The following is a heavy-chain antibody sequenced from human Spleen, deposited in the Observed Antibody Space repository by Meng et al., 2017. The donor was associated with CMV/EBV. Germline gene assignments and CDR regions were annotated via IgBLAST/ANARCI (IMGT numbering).Heavy chain of an antibody. CDR1: GFTFSTYW. CDR2: IKSKADGGTT. V-gene: IGHV3-15*01. J-gene: IGHJ4*02. CDR3: TSKVRSGY. Sequence: GESLKISCAASGFTFSTYWMTWVRQAPGKGLEWVGRIKSKADGGTTDYAAPVKGRFTISRDDSKNTLYLQMNSLKTEDTAVYYCTSKVRSGYWGQGTLVTVSS.